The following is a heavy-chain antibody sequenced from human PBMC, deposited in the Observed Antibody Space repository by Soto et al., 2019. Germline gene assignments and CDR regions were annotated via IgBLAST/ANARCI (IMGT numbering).Heavy chain of an antibody. D-gene: IGHD2-15*01. Sequence: QVQLVQSGAEVKKPGASVKVSCKASGYTFTGYYMHWVRQAPGQGLEWMGWINPNSGGTNYAQKFQGRVTMTRDTSISKAYMEMSRLRSDDTAVYYCARVTAGDCSGGSCPFFDYWGQGTLVTVSS. V-gene: IGHV1-2*02. CDR2: INPNSGGT. J-gene: IGHJ4*02. CDR3: ARVTAGDCSGGSCPFFDY. CDR1: GYTFTGYY.